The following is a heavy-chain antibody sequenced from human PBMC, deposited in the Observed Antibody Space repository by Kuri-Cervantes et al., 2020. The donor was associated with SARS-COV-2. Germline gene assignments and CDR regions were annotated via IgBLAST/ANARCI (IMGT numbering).Heavy chain of an antibody. V-gene: IGHV1-46*03. Sequence: ASVKVSCKASGYTFTTYYTHWVRQAPGQGLEWMGIIIPSGGSTSYAQKFQGRVTMTRDTSTSTVYMQLSSLRSEDTAVYYCARGGLVPAASDAFDIWGQGTMVTVSS. J-gene: IGHJ3*02. D-gene: IGHD2-2*01. CDR3: ARGGLVPAASDAFDI. CDR1: GYTFTTYY. CDR2: IIPSGGST.